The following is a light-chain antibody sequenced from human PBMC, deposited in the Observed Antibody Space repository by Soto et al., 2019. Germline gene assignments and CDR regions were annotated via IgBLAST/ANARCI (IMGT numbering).Light chain of an antibody. Sequence: QSVLTQPRSVSGSPGQSVTISCTGTSSDVGVYDYVSWYQQHPGKAPKLIIFEVSNRPSGVSNRFSGSKSGNTASLTISGLQSEDEADYYCSSYTITSTLYVFGAGTKVTVL. J-gene: IGLJ1*01. CDR3: SSYTITSTLYV. CDR2: EVS. V-gene: IGLV2-14*01. CDR1: SSDVGVYDY.